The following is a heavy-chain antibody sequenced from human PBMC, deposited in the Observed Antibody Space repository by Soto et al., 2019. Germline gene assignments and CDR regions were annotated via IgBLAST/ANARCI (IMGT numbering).Heavy chain of an antibody. J-gene: IGHJ6*03. CDR1: GFTFDDYA. Sequence: GGSLRLSCAASGFTFDDYAMHWVRQAPGKGLEWVSGISWNSGSIGYADSVKGRFTISRDNAKNSLYLQMNSLRAEDTALYYCATLGGIVATMGDYYYYYMDVWGKGTTVTVSS. CDR2: ISWNSGSI. D-gene: IGHD5-12*01. CDR3: ATLGGIVATMGDYYYYYMDV. V-gene: IGHV3-9*01.